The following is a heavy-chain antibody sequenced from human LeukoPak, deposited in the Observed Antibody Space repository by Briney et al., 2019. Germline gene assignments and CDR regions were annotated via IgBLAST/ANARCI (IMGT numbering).Heavy chain of an antibody. CDR3: ARGALSSSHFDY. J-gene: IGHJ4*02. D-gene: IGHD6-6*01. CDR2: ISSNGGST. V-gene: IGHV3-64*01. Sequence: GGSLRLSCAASGFTFSSYAMHWVRQAPGKGPEYVSAISSNGGSTYYANSVKGRFTISRDNSKNTLYLQMGSLRAEDMAVYYCARGALSSSHFDYWGQGTLVTVSS. CDR1: GFTFSSYA.